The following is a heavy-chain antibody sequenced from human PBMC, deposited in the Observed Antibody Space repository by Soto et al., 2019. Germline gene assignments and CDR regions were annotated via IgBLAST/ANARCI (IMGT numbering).Heavy chain of an antibody. CDR3: ARGGIAVAGTGGGYYYGMDV. D-gene: IGHD6-19*01. CDR1: GYTFTGYY. V-gene: IGHV1-2*04. J-gene: IGHJ6*02. CDR2: INPNSGGT. Sequence: QVQLVQSGAEVKKPGASVKVSCKASGYTFTGYYMHWVRQAPGQGLEWMGWINPNSGGTNYAQKFQGWVTRTRDTSISTAYMELSRLRSDDTAVYYCARGGIAVAGTGGGYYYGMDVWGQGTTVTVSS.